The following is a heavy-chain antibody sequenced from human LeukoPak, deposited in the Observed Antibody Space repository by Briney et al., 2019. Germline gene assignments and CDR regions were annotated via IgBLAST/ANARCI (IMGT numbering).Heavy chain of an antibody. CDR2: ISGSGGAT. V-gene: IGHV3-23*01. D-gene: IGHD3-10*01. CDR1: GFTFSSYP. CDR3: AKGPGGP. J-gene: IGHJ4*02. Sequence: GGSLRLSCAASGFTFSSYPMNWVRQAPGKGLEWVSVISGSGGATFYGDSVQGRFTISRDNSKNTLYLQMNSLRAEDTAVYYCAKGPGGPWGQGTLVTVSS.